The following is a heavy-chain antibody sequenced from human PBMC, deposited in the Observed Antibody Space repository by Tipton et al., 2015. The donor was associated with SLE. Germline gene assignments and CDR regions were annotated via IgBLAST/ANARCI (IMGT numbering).Heavy chain of an antibody. CDR1: GVSISSRDY. J-gene: IGHJ4*02. Sequence: SLRLSCTVSGVSISSRDYWSWVRQPPGEGLEWIGDISHSGNTTYNPSLRSRVTISVDKSKNQFSLRLNSLTNADTAMYFCARGKSSIFCDGRVYFKQWGQGSLVNVYS. D-gene: IGHD2-21*01. CDR3: ARGKSSIFCDGRVYFKQ. CDR2: ISHSGNT. V-gene: IGHV4-4*01.